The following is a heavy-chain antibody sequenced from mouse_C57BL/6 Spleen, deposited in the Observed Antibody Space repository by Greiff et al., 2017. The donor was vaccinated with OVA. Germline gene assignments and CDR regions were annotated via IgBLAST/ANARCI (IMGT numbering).Heavy chain of an antibody. Sequence: VQLQQSGAELVRPGTSVKVSCKASGYAFTNYLIEWVKQRPGQGLEWIGVINPGSGGTNYNEKFKGKATLTADKSSSTAYMQLSSLTSEDSAVYFCARWGLRRGGYAMDYWGQGTSVTVSS. D-gene: IGHD2-4*01. V-gene: IGHV1-54*01. CDR3: ARWGLRRGGYAMDY. J-gene: IGHJ4*01. CDR2: INPGSGGT. CDR1: GYAFTNYL.